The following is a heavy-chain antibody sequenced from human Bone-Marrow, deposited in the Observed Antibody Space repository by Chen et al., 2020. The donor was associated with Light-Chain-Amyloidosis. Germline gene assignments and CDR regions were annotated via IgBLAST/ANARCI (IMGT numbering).Heavy chain of an antibody. V-gene: IGHV1-8*01. CDR1: GYTFTSYD. CDR2: MNPNSGNT. D-gene: IGHD3-10*01. CDR3: ARGSYGSGSYYHYYYYGMDF. Sequence: QVQLGQSGAEVKRRGASVRVSCTASGYTFTSYDLYGARQATGQGLEWMGWMNPNSGNTGYAQKFQGRVTMTRNTSISTDYMELSSLRSEDTAVYYCARGSYGSGSYYHYYYYGMDFWGQGTTVTVSS. J-gene: IGHJ6*02.